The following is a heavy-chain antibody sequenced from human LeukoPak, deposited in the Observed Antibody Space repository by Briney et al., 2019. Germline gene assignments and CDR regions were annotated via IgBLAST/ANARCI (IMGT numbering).Heavy chain of an antibody. CDR1: GGSIGSSSYY. Sequence: PSETLSLTCTVSGGSIGSSSYYWGWIRQPPGTGLEWIGTMYYSGTTYCNPSLRSRVTISVGTSESQYSLKLSSVTAADTAVYYCATGAIAAAGTGLAPDYWGQGTLVTVSS. J-gene: IGHJ4*02. CDR2: MYYSGTT. D-gene: IGHD6-13*01. CDR3: ATGAIAAAGTGLAPDY. V-gene: IGHV4-39*07.